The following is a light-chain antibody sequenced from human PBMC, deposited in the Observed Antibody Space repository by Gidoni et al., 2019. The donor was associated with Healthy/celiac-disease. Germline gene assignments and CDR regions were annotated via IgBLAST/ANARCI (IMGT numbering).Light chain of an antibody. J-gene: IGKJ1*01. V-gene: IGKV2-28*01. CDR2: LGS. Sequence: DIVMTQPPLSLPVTPGEPASISCRSSQSLLHSNGYNYLDWYLQKPGQSPQLLIYLGSNRASGVPGRFSGSGSGTDFTLKISRVDAEDVWVYYCMQALQTPWTFXQXTKVEIK. CDR1: QSLLHSNGYNY. CDR3: MQALQTPWT.